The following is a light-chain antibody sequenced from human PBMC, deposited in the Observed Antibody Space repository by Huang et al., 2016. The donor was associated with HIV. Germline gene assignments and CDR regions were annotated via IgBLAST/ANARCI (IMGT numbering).Light chain of an antibody. CDR2: SAS. Sequence: MTQSPPSLSASKGDRVTLTCRASRDISTFLAWYQQKPGKPPRLLIYSASILHSGVPSRFSGGGSGKNFTLTVSSLQPEDVANYYCQKYDSAPRTFGQGTKLEL. CDR3: QKYDSAPRT. V-gene: IGKV1-27*01. CDR1: RDISTF. J-gene: IGKJ1*01.